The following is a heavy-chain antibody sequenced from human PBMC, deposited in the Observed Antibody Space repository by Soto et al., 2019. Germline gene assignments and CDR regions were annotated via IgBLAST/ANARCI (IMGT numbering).Heavy chain of an antibody. CDR3: ARYDFGTFDN. Sequence: SETLSLTCAVSGDSVSSSFWWTLVRQPPGKGLECIGEIYHTETTNYAPSLKSRVTISLDKSMNQFSLRFNSVTPADTAVYYCARYDFGTFDNWGRGIRVTVSS. CDR1: GDSVSSSFW. D-gene: IGHD4-17*01. J-gene: IGHJ4*02. CDR2: IYHTETT. V-gene: IGHV4-4*02.